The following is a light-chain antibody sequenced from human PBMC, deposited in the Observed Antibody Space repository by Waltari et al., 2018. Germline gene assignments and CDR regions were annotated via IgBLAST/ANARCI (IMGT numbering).Light chain of an antibody. CDR3: QSYDSSLSGWV. CDR1: SSNIGAGYD. Sequence: LTQPPSVSGAPGQRVTISCTGSSSNIGAGYDVHWYQQLPGTAPKLLIYGNSNRPSGVPDRFSGSKSGTSASLAITGLQAEDEADYYCQSYDSSLSGWVFGGGTKLTVL. J-gene: IGLJ3*02. V-gene: IGLV1-40*01. CDR2: GNS.